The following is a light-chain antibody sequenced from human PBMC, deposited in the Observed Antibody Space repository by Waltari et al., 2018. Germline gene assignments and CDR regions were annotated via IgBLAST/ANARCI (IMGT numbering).Light chain of an antibody. Sequence: DLQMTQSPSSLSASVGARVTITCRASQSISIYLNWYQQKPGKAPKLLIYAASSLQSGVPSRFSGSGSGTDFTLTISSLQPEDFATYYCQQSYSTPPYTFGQGTKLEIK. J-gene: IGKJ2*01. CDR2: AAS. V-gene: IGKV1-39*01. CDR3: QQSYSTPPYT. CDR1: QSISIY.